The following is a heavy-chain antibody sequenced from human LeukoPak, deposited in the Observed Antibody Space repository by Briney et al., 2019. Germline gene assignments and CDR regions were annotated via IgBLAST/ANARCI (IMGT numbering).Heavy chain of an antibody. CDR2: ISYDGSNK. V-gene: IGHV3-30-3*01. CDR1: GFTFSKYS. Sequence: GGSLRLFCAASGFTFSKYSMNWVRQAPGKGLDWVALISYDGSNKYYADSVKGRFTISRDNSKNTLYLQMNSLRAEDTAVYYCARDAGWFGEYDFRGQGTLVTVSS. D-gene: IGHD3-10*01. J-gene: IGHJ4*02. CDR3: ARDAGWFGEYDF.